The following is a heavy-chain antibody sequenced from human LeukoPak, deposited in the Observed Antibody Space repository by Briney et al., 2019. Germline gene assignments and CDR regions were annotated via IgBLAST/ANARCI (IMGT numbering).Heavy chain of an antibody. J-gene: IGHJ5*02. V-gene: IGHV4-59*12. CDR2: GYDRGGT. Sequence: SETLSLTCTVSGGSISSYYWSWIRQTPRKGREWIGEGYDRGGTKFNPSLRGRVSILADTSKNQFSLNLASVTAADTAVYYCAKNGQTGFSFDPWGQGTLVTVPS. D-gene: IGHD1-14*01. CDR3: AKNGQTGFSFDP. CDR1: GGSISSYY.